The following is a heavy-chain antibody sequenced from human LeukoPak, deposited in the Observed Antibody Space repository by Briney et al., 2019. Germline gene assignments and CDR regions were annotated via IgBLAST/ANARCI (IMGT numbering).Heavy chain of an antibody. J-gene: IGHJ4*02. Sequence: TGGSLRLSCGASGFSFSSYEMNWVRQAPGKGLEWVSYISAPGQITYYADSVKGRFNISRDNAENSVSLQMSSLRGEDTAVYYCARESRGYNILTGYYTQLDYWGQGTRVTVSS. CDR3: ARESRGYNILTGYYTQLDY. CDR2: ISAPGQIT. D-gene: IGHD3-9*01. CDR1: GFSFSSYE. V-gene: IGHV3-48*03.